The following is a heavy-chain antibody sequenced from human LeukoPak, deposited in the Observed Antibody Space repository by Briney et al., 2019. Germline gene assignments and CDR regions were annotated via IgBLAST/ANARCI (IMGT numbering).Heavy chain of an antibody. Sequence: GGSLRLSCAASGFTFSSYSMNWVRQAPGKGLEWVSSISSSSYIYYADSVKGRFTISRDNAKNSLYLQMNSLRAEDTAVYYCARDPLGAPYYFDHWGQGTLVTVSS. J-gene: IGHJ4*02. V-gene: IGHV3-21*01. CDR3: ARDPLGAPYYFDH. CDR2: ISSSSYI. D-gene: IGHD3-16*01. CDR1: GFTFSSYS.